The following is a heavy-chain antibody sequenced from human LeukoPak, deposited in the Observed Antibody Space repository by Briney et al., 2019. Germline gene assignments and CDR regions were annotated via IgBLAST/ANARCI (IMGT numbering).Heavy chain of an antibody. J-gene: IGHJ4*02. V-gene: IGHV3-23*01. CDR1: AFSFSSYA. CDR3: AKDAHRTSGWYFFDY. D-gene: IGHD6-19*01. CDR2: IDNTGVMT. Sequence: GGSLRLSCAASAFSFSSYAMNWVRQPPGKGPEWVSGIDNTGVMTYYADSVKGRFTISRDNSKNTLFLQMNSLRAEDTAVYYCAKDAHRTSGWYFFDYWGQGTLVTVSS.